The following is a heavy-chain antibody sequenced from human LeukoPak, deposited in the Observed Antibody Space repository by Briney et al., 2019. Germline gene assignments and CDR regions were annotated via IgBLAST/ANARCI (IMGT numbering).Heavy chain of an antibody. CDR2: VIPIFGTA. V-gene: IGHV1-69*06. CDR1: GGTFSSYA. Sequence: ASVKVSCKASGGTFSSYAISWVRQAPGQGLEWMGGVIPIFGTANYAQKFQGRVTITADKSTSTAYMELSSLRSEDTAVYYCARGRSSRGYYYYYYMDVWGKGTTVTVSS. CDR3: ARGRSSRGYYYYYYMDV. J-gene: IGHJ6*03. D-gene: IGHD6-13*01.